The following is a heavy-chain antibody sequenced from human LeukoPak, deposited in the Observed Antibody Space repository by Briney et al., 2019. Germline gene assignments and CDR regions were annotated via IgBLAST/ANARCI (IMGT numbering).Heavy chain of an antibody. CDR3: TTGLNYYDSSGPEGY. D-gene: IGHD3-22*01. Sequence: GGSLRLSCAASGFTLSSYWMSWVRQAPWKGLEWVGRIKSKTDGGTTDYAAPVKGRFTISRDDSKNTLYLQMNSLKTEDTAVYYCTTGLNYYDSSGPEGYWGQGTLVTVSS. CDR2: IKSKTDGGTT. V-gene: IGHV3-15*01. J-gene: IGHJ4*02. CDR1: GFTLSSYW.